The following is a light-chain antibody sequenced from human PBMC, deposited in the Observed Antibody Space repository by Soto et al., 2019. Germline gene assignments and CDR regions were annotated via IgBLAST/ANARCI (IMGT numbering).Light chain of an antibody. CDR1: QSVSSSY. CDR3: RQYGSSQT. J-gene: IGKJ1*01. V-gene: IGKV3-20*01. Sequence: EIVLTQSPGTLSLSPGERATLSCRASQSVSSSYLAWYQQKPGQAPRLLIYGASSRATGIPDRFSGSGSGTDFTLTISRLEPEDFAVYYCRQYGSSQTFGQGTKVDNK. CDR2: GAS.